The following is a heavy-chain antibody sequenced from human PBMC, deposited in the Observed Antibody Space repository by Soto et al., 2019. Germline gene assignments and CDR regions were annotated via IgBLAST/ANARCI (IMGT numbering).Heavy chain of an antibody. V-gene: IGHV1-69*12. CDR3: ARGGYDFWSGRGAYWYFDL. Sequence: VQLVQSGAEVKKPGSSVKVSCKASGGTFSSYAISWVRQAPGQGLEWMGGIIPIFGTANYAQKFQGRVMITADESTSTAYMELSSLRSEDTAVYYCARGGYDFWSGRGAYWYFDLWGRGTLVTVSS. D-gene: IGHD3-3*01. CDR2: IIPIFGTA. J-gene: IGHJ2*01. CDR1: GGTFSSYA.